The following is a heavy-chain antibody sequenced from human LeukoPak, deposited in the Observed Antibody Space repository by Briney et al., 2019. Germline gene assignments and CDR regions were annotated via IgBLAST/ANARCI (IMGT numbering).Heavy chain of an antibody. CDR1: GFSLSDCS. CDR2: VSDGGSP. Sequence: GGSLTLFCGASGFSLSDCSMGWVRQAPGKGLEYVSAVSDGGSPFYSDSVQGRFTISRDISRSTLYLQMNSLTAEDTAVYYCAXXXPSLQSPDYWGQGTPVTVSS. J-gene: IGHJ4*02. D-gene: IGHD6-19*01. V-gene: IGHV3-23*01. CDR3: AXXXPSLQSPDY.